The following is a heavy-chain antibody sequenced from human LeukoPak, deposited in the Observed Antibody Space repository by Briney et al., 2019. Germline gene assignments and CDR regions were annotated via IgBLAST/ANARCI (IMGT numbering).Heavy chain of an antibody. V-gene: IGHV4-59*01. J-gene: IGHJ4*02. D-gene: IGHD3-9*01. Sequence: SETLSLTCTVSGGSISSYYWSWIRQPPGKGLEWIGYIYYSGSTNYNPSLKSRVTISVDTSKNHFSLKLSSVTAADTAVYYCARVYYDILTGYQVLDYWGQGTLVTVSS. CDR2: IYYSGST. CDR1: GGSISSYY. CDR3: ARVYYDILTGYQVLDY.